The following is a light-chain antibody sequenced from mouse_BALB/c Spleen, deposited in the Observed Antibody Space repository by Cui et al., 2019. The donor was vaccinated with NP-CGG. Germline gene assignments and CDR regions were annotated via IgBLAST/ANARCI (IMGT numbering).Light chain of an antibody. CDR1: IGAVTTSNY. V-gene: IGLV1*01. J-gene: IGLJ1*01. CDR3: ALWYSNHWV. Sequence: QAVVTQESALTTSPGEKVTLTCRSSIGAVTTSNYANWVQEKPDHLFTGLIGGTNNRAPGVPARFSGSLIGDKAALTITGAQTEDEAIYFCALWYSNHWVFGGGSKLTVL. CDR2: GTN.